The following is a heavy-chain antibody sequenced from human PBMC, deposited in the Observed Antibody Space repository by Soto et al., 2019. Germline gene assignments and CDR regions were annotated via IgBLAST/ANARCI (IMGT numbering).Heavy chain of an antibody. CDR1: GFTFSSYG. V-gene: IGHV3-33*01. D-gene: IGHD4-4*01. CDR2: IWYDGSNK. CDR3: ARELDYSNYYYYGMDV. J-gene: IGHJ6*04. Sequence: PGGSLRLSCVASGFTFSSYGMHWVRQAPGKGLEWVAVIWYDGSNKYYADSVKGRFTISRDNSKNTLYLQMNSLRAEDTAVYYCARELDYSNYYYYGMDVWGKGTTVTVSS.